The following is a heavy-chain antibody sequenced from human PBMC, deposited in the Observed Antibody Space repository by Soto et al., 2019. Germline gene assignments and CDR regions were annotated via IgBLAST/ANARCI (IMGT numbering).Heavy chain of an antibody. CDR2: TYYRSKWYN. J-gene: IGHJ4*02. D-gene: IGHD3-10*01. V-gene: IGHV6-1*01. CDR1: GESVSSNSAA. CDR3: AREDYYGSGSYYNGIDS. Sequence: PSQTLSLTCAMSGESVSSNSAAWDWIRQSPSRGLEWLGRTYYRSKWYNDYAVSVKSRITINPDTSKNQFSLQLNSVPPEDTAVYYCAREDYYGSGSYYNGIDSWGQGTLVTVSS.